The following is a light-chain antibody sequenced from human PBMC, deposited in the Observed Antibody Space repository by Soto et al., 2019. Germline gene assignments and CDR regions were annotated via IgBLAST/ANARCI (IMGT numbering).Light chain of an antibody. CDR3: QRANSFPFA. CDR1: QGINSW. J-gene: IGKJ3*01. V-gene: IGKV1-12*01. CDR2: AAS. Sequence: DIQMTQSPSSVSASVGDRVTITCRASQGINSWLAWYQQKPGKAPKLLIYAASGLQSGVPSRFSGSGSGTDCTLTISSLQPEDFATYYCQRANSFPFAFGPGTTVDIK.